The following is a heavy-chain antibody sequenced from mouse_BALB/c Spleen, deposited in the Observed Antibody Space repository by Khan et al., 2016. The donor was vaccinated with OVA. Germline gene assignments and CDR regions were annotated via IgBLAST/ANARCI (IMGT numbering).Heavy chain of an antibody. CDR2: INPTTGYT. CDR3: ARRGLRWDFDY. Sequence: QVQLQQSGAELAKPGASLKMSCKASGYTFVNYWILWIKQRPGQGLEWIGYINPTTGYTEYNQNFKDKATLTADKSSSTAYMQLSSLTSEDSTVYYCARRGLRWDFDYWAKAPLSQSPQ. CDR1: GYTFVNYW. V-gene: IGHV1-7*01. J-gene: IGHJ2*01. D-gene: IGHD1-1*01.